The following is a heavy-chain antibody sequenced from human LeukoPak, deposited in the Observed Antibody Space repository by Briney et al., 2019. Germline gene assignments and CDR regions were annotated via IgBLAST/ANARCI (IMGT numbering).Heavy chain of an antibody. J-gene: IGHJ6*03. CDR1: GFTFRNYD. Sequence: GGSLRLSCIPSGFTFRNYDMHWVRQAPGKGLEWVAFIRYDGSNKYYGDSVKGRFTISRDNSKNTLYLQMNSLRAEDTAVYYCAKGSKGVVFTRDHHMDVWGKGTTVTISS. CDR2: IRYDGSNK. CDR3: AKGSKGVVFTRDHHMDV. D-gene: IGHD3-3*01. V-gene: IGHV3-30*02.